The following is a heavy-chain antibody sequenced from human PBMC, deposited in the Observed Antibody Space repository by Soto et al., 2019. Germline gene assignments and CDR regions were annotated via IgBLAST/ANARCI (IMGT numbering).Heavy chain of an antibody. Sequence: PSETLSLTCNVSGGSISSYYWTWIRQPPGKGLEWIGYLYNTGSTNYNPSRKSRVTISLDTSKNQFFLNLSSVTAADTAVYYCAGMSFTVFGEATDNFYFYGMDVWGQGTTVTV. J-gene: IGHJ6*02. CDR2: LYNTGST. CDR3: AGMSFTVFGEATDNFYFYGMDV. V-gene: IGHV4-59*03. CDR1: GGSISSYY. D-gene: IGHD3-3*01.